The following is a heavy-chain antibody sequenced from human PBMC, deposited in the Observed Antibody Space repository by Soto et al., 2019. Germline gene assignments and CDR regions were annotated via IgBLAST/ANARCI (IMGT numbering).Heavy chain of an antibody. CDR3: AKDRTVYYDFWSGPPSLDV. D-gene: IGHD3-3*01. Sequence: LRLSCAASGFTFRTYAMNWVRQAPGKGLEWVSGISGTGGGTYYAGSVKGRFTISRDNSKNTLYLQMNSLRAEDTAVYYCAKDRTVYYDFWSGPPSLDVWGQGTTVTVSS. CDR1: GFTFRTYA. J-gene: IGHJ6*02. CDR2: ISGTGGGT. V-gene: IGHV3-23*01.